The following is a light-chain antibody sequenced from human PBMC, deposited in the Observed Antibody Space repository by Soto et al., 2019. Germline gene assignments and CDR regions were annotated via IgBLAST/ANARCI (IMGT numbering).Light chain of an antibody. Sequence: QPVLTQSSCASASRGSSVKLTCTLSSGHSTYIIAWHQQQPGKAPRYLMKLEGSGSYNKGSGIPDRFSGSSSGADRYLTISNLQFEDEADYYCETWDTNVVVFGGGTKLTAL. CDR3: ETWDTNVVV. CDR1: SGHSTYI. CDR2: LEGSGSY. J-gene: IGLJ2*01. V-gene: IGLV4-60*02.